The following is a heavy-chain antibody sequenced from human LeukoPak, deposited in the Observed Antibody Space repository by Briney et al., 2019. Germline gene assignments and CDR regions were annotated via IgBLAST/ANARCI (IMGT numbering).Heavy chain of an antibody. CDR3: VRDATGLTN. V-gene: IGHV3-7*01. J-gene: IGHJ4*02. Sequence: GGSLRLSCVASGFTFRGHWMNWVRQAPGRGMEWVANINSDGSGKYHVDSVQGRFTISRDNAKNSLYLQMSSLRAEDTAVYYCVRDATGLTNWGQGTLVTVSS. CDR1: GFTFRGHW. D-gene: IGHD4-11*01. CDR2: INSDGSGK.